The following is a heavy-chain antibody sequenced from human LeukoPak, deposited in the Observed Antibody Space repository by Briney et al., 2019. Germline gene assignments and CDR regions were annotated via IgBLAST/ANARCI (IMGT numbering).Heavy chain of an antibody. Sequence: GGSLRLSCAASGFMFRGYGMHWVRQAPGKGLEWVAFIRYDGNDKQYADSVKGRFTISRDNSKNTLYLQMNSLRTEDTAVYYCAKDERVILTNMDVWGKGTTVTVSS. CDR1: GFMFRGYG. D-gene: IGHD2-21*01. J-gene: IGHJ6*03. V-gene: IGHV3-30*02. CDR2: IRYDGNDK. CDR3: AKDERVILTNMDV.